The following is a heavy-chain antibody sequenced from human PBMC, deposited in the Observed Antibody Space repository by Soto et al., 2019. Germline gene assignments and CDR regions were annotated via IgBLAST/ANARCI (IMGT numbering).Heavy chain of an antibody. CDR2: IVAGSGNT. J-gene: IGHJ4*02. D-gene: IGHD3-22*01. CDR1: GLNFRSTA. CDR3: AADPYYYDSSDYYSFDQ. V-gene: IGHV1-58*01. Sequence: SVKVYLKTYGLNFRSTALQWGRKASGQRLEWIGWIVAGSGNTNYAQNFQERVTITRDMSTSTAYMDVSSLRSEDTAVYYCAADPYYYDSSDYYSFDQWGQGTMVTVSS.